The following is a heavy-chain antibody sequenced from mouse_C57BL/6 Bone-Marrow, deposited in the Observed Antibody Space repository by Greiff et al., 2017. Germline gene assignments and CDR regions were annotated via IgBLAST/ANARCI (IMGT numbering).Heavy chain of an antibody. Sequence: VQLKESGAELVRPGASVKLSCTASGFNIKDDYMHWVKQRPEQGLEWIGWIDPENGDTEYASKFQGKATITADTSSNTAYLQLSSLTSEDTAVYYCTKWLLRRFAYWGQGTLVTVSA. CDR2: IDPENGDT. V-gene: IGHV14-4*01. D-gene: IGHD2-3*01. J-gene: IGHJ3*01. CDR3: TKWLLRRFAY. CDR1: GFNIKDDY.